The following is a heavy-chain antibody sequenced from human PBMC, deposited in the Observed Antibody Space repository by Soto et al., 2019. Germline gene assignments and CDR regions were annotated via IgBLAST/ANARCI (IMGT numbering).Heavy chain of an antibody. CDR3: ARGDYDVLTGHYPLDY. Sequence: ASVKVSCKASGYTLTSYYMHWVRQAPGQGLAWMGIINPSGGSTSYAQNYQGRITMTRDTSTTTVYMELSSLRSEDTAVCFCARGDYDVLTGHYPLDYWGQGTLVTVSS. V-gene: IGHV1-46*01. CDR2: INPSGGST. J-gene: IGHJ4*02. D-gene: IGHD3-9*01. CDR1: GYTLTSYY.